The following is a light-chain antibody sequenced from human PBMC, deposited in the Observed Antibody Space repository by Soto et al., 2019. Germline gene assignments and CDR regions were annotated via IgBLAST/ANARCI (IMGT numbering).Light chain of an antibody. Sequence: DIVMTQSPDSLAVSLGERATINCKSSQSVLYSSNNKNYLAWYQQRPGQPPKLLIYWASTRESGVPDRFSGSESETDFTLTITSLQAEDVAVYYCQQYESTPPTFGQGPKLEIK. CDR1: QSVLYSSNNKNY. V-gene: IGKV4-1*01. CDR2: WAS. J-gene: IGKJ2*01. CDR3: QQYESTPPT.